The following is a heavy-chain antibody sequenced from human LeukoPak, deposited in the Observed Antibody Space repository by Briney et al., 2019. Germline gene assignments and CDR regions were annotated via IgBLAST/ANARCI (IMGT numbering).Heavy chain of an antibody. D-gene: IGHD3-22*01. CDR2: ISGDGGST. Sequence: GGSLRLSCAASGFTFDDYAMHWVRHAPGKGLEWVSLISGDGGSTYYADSVKGRFTISRDNSKNSLYLQMNSLRTEDTALYYCAKAGYYYDSSGYSLDYWGQGTLVTVSS. V-gene: IGHV3-43*02. J-gene: IGHJ4*02. CDR1: GFTFDDYA. CDR3: AKAGYYYDSSGYSLDY.